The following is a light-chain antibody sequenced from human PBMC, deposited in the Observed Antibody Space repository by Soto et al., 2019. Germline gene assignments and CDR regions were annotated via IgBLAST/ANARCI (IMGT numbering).Light chain of an antibody. CDR3: QQYSNWPSWT. V-gene: IGKV3-15*01. CDR2: GAS. Sequence: EKVMTQSPATLSMSPGERATLSCRASQIVSNVLAWYQQKPGQTPRLLIYGASTRATGIPARFSGSGSGTEFTLTISSLQSEDFAVYYCQQYSNWPSWTFGQGTKVEVK. CDR1: QIVSNV. J-gene: IGKJ1*01.